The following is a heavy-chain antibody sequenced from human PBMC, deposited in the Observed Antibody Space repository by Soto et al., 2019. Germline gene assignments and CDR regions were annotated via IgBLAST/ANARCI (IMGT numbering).Heavy chain of an antibody. CDR3: ASRGTTTYCSGGSCYARGFDY. D-gene: IGHD2-15*01. CDR2: IYYSGTT. Sequence: SETQSLTWAVAGGSIISDKGWSWVSQPPGKGLEWIGYIYYSGTTYYNPSLKSRVTISVDTSKNQFSLKLSSVTAADTAVYYCASRGTTTYCSGGSCYARGFDYWGQGTLVTVSS. V-gene: IGHV4-30-4*01. CDR1: GGSIISDKG. J-gene: IGHJ4*02.